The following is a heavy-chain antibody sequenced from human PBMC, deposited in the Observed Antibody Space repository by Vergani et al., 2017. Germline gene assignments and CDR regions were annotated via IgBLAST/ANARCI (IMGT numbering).Heavy chain of an antibody. Sequence: QVQLVQSGAEVKKPGASVKVSCKASGYTFTSYYMHWVRQAPGQGLEWMGRIIPIFGTANYAQKFQGRVTITADESTSTAYMELSSLRSEDTAVYYCARGDTAMDDAFDIWGQGTMVTVSS. CDR1: GYTFTSYY. D-gene: IGHD5-18*01. J-gene: IGHJ3*02. V-gene: IGHV1-69*18. CDR2: IIPIFGTA. CDR3: ARGDTAMDDAFDI.